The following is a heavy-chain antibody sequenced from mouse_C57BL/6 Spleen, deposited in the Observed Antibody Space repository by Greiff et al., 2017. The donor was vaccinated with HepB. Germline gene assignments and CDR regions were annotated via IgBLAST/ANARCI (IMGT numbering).Heavy chain of an antibody. CDR2: ISDGGSYT. V-gene: IGHV5-4*01. Sequence: DVHLVESGGGLVKPGGSLKLSCAASGFTFSSYAMSWVRQTPEKRLEGVATISDGGSYTYYPDNVKGRFTISRDNAKNNLYLQMSHLKSEDTAMYYCAREGDGYYAWFAYWGHGTLVTVSA. CDR3: AREGDGYYAWFAY. D-gene: IGHD2-3*01. CDR1: GFTFSSYA. J-gene: IGHJ3*01.